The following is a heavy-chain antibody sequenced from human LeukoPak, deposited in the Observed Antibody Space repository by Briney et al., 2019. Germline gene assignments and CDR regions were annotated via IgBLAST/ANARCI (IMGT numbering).Heavy chain of an antibody. Sequence: SETLSLTCTVSGGSISSYYWSWIRQPPGKGLEWIGYISYSGSTNYNPSLKSRVTISVDASKNQLSLKQNSVTAADTAVYYCARYIWGSYPTFEDYWGQGSLVTVSS. V-gene: IGHV4-59*01. J-gene: IGHJ4*02. CDR3: ARYIWGSYPTFEDY. D-gene: IGHD3-16*02. CDR2: ISYSGST. CDR1: GGSISSYY.